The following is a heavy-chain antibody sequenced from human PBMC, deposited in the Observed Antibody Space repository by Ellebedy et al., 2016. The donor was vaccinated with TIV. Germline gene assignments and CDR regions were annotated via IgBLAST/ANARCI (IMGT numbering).Heavy chain of an antibody. CDR2: ISGSGGST. CDR3: AKGQETTVVTKVPFDY. Sequence: GGSLRLXXAASGFTFSSYAMSWVRQAPGKGLEWVSAISGSGGSTYYADSVKGRFTISRDNSKNTLYLQMNSLRAEDTAVYYCAKGQETTVVTKVPFDYWGQGTLVTVSS. D-gene: IGHD4-23*01. V-gene: IGHV3-23*01. J-gene: IGHJ4*02. CDR1: GFTFSSYA.